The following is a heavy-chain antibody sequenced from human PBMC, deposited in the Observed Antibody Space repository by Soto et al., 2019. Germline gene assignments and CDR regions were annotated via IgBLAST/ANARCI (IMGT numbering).Heavy chain of an antibody. D-gene: IGHD5-12*01. CDR3: ASLEYSGYDFDKPFDY. Sequence: GGSLRLSCAASGFTFDDYAMHWVRQAPGKGLEWVSGISWNSGSIGYADSVKGRFTISRDNAKNSLYLQMNSLRAEDTALYYCASLEYSGYDFDKPFDYWGQGTLVTVSS. J-gene: IGHJ4*02. CDR2: ISWNSGSI. V-gene: IGHV3-9*01. CDR1: GFTFDDYA.